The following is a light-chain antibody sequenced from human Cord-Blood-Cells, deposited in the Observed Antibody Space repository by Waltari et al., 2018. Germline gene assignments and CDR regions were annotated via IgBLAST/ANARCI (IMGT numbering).Light chain of an antibody. CDR3: QQSYSTPLT. Sequence: DIQMTHPPSSLSSSVGARVPITCRASQSSSSYLNWYQQKPVKATKLLIYAASSLRSGVPARFSGSGSGTDFTLTISSLQPEDVATYYCQQSYSTPLTFGGGTKVEIK. J-gene: IGKJ4*01. V-gene: IGKV1-39*01. CDR2: AAS. CDR1: QSSSSY.